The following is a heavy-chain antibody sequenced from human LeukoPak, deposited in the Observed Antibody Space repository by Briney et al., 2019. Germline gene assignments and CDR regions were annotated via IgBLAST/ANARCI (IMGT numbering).Heavy chain of an antibody. CDR2: INHSGST. J-gene: IGHJ4*02. D-gene: IGHD5-24*01. Sequence: PSETLSLTCAVYGGSFSGYYWSWIRQPPGKGLEWIGEINHSGSTNYNPSLKSRVTISVDTSKNQFSLKLSSVTAADTAVYYCARHSLGGRRWLQRGPGFDYWGQGTLVTVSS. V-gene: IGHV4-34*01. CDR3: ARHSLGGRRWLQRGPGFDY. CDR1: GGSFSGYY.